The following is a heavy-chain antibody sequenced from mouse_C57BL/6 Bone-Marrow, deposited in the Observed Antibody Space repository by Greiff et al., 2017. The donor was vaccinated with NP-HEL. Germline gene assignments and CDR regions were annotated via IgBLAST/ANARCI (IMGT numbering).Heavy chain of an antibody. D-gene: IGHD2-1*01. CDR2: IDPSDSYT. Sequence: QVQLQQSGAELVKPGASVKLSCKASGYTFTSYWMQWVKQRPGQGLEWIGEIDPSDSYTNYNQKFKGKATLTVDTSSSTAYMQLSSLTSEDSAVYYCARGIYYGNYGFAYWGQGTLVTVSA. J-gene: IGHJ3*01. CDR1: GYTFTSYW. CDR3: ARGIYYGNYGFAY. V-gene: IGHV1-50*01.